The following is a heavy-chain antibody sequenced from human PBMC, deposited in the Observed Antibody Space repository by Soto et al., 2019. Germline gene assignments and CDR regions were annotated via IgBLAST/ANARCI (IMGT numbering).Heavy chain of an antibody. V-gene: IGHV1-69*01. CDR2: IIPVFGLV. Sequence: QVHLLLQSGAEVKKPGSSVKVSCKASGGTPSNSAISWVRQAPGQGLEWMGGIIPVFGLVKYAQNFQGRVTITADESTNTAYMELSSLRPEDTAVYYCAGGHIVVVGSRAYSGMDVWGQGTTVTVSS. CDR1: GGTPSNSA. J-gene: IGHJ6*02. CDR3: AGGHIVVVGSRAYSGMDV. D-gene: IGHD3-22*01.